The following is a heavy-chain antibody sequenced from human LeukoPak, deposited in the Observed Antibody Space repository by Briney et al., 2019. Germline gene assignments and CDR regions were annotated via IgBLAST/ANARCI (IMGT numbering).Heavy chain of an antibody. Sequence: PGGSLRLSCAASGFTFSSYEMNWVRQAPGKGLEWVSYISSSGSTIYYADSVKGRFTISRDNAKNSLYLQMNSLRAEDTAVYYCARDMNDFHEFDYWGQGTLVTVSS. CDR2: ISSSGSTI. CDR3: ARDMNDFHEFDY. J-gene: IGHJ4*02. CDR1: GFTFSSYE. V-gene: IGHV3-48*03. D-gene: IGHD3-3*01.